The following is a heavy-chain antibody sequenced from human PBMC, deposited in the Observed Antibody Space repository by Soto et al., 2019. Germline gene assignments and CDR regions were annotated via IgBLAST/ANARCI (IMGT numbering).Heavy chain of an antibody. J-gene: IGHJ4*02. Sequence: SETLSLTCAVSGGSVSGSYYYWAWLRQSPGKGPEWLGSVFHTGFTSYNPSLESRVSVSVDTSKSQFSLKLSAVTASDTAVYYCATSQKGYDWNYFDHWGQGALVTVSS. CDR3: ATSQKGYDWNYFDH. V-gene: IGHV4-39*01. CDR2: VFHTGFT. CDR1: GGSVSGSYYY. D-gene: IGHD1-1*01.